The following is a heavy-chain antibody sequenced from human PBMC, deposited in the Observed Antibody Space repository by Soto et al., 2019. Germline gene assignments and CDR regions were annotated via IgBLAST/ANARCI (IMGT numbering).Heavy chain of an antibody. CDR1: GFTFSSYG. V-gene: IGHV3-30*18. J-gene: IGHJ4*02. CDR3: AKDRRIQLCPKGYYFDY. CDR2: ISYDGSNK. Sequence: GGSLRLACAASGFTFSSYGMHWVRQAPGKVLGWVAVISYDGSNKYCADSVKGRFSISRDTSKNTLYLQMNSQRAEHTAVYDCAKDRRIQLCPKGYYFDYWGQGNLVHVSS. D-gene: IGHD5-18*01.